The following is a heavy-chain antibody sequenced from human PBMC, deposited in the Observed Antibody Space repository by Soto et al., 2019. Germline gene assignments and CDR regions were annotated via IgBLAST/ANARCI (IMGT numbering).Heavy chain of an antibody. Sequence: QVQLVESGGGVVQPGRSLRLSCAASGFTFSSYAMHWVRQAPGKGLEWVAVISYDGSNKYYADSVKGRFTISRDNSKNTLYLQMNSLRAEDTAVYYCARDKVVSVDTAMVRGLDYWGQGTLVTVSS. D-gene: IGHD5-18*01. J-gene: IGHJ4*02. CDR3: ARDKVVSVDTAMVRGLDY. V-gene: IGHV3-30-3*01. CDR1: GFTFSSYA. CDR2: ISYDGSNK.